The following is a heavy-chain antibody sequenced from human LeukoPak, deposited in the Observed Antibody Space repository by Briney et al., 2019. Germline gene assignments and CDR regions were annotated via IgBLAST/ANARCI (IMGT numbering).Heavy chain of an antibody. CDR3: TRRASSGWEYDY. D-gene: IGHD6-19*01. CDR2: INHSGST. V-gene: IGHV4-34*01. CDR1: GGSFSGYY. Sequence: SETLSLTCAVYGGSFSGYYCSWLRRPPGKGLEWIGEINHSGSTNYNPSLKSRVTISVDTSKNQFSLKLNSVTAADTAIYYCTRRASSGWEYDYWGQGTLVTVSS. J-gene: IGHJ4*02.